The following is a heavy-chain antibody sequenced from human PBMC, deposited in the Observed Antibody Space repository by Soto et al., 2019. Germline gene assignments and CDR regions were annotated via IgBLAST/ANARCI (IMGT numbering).Heavy chain of an antibody. D-gene: IGHD2-2*03. Sequence: GASVKVSCKASGYTFTSYGISWVRQAPGQGLEWMGWISAYNGNTNYAQKLQGRVTMTTDTSTSTAYMELRSLRSDDTAVYYCARDLVGYCSRTSGHQYVVVWCKGTTVTV. CDR2: ISAYNGNT. CDR3: ARDLVGYCSRTSGHQYVVV. CDR1: GYTFTSYG. J-gene: IGHJ6*03. V-gene: IGHV1-18*01.